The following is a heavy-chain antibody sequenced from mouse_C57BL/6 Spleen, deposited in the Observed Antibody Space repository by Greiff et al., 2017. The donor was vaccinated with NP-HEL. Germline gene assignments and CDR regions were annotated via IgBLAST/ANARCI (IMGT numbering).Heavy chain of an antibody. D-gene: IGHD2-3*01. V-gene: IGHV5-4*01. CDR1: GFTFSSYA. CDR2: ISDGGSYT. CDR3: AREGWSYYFDY. Sequence: EVKLVESGGGLVKPGGSLKLSCAASGFTFSSYAMSWLRQTPEKRLEWVATISDGGSYTYYPDNVKGRFTISRDNAKNNLYLQMSHLKSEDTAMYYCAREGWSYYFDYWGQGTTLTVSS. J-gene: IGHJ2*01.